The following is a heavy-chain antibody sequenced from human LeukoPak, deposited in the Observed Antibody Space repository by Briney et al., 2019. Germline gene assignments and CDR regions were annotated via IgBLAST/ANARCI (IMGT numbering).Heavy chain of an antibody. Sequence: GGSLRLSCAASGFTFSSYAMSWVRQAPGKGLQWVSAISGSGGSTYYADSVKGRFTISRDNSKNTLYLQMNSLRAEDTAVYYCAREPPNSSGWYSGSYFDYWGQGTLVTVSS. CDR3: AREPPNSSGWYSGSYFDY. J-gene: IGHJ4*02. CDR2: ISGSGGST. CDR1: GFTFSSYA. D-gene: IGHD6-19*01. V-gene: IGHV3-23*01.